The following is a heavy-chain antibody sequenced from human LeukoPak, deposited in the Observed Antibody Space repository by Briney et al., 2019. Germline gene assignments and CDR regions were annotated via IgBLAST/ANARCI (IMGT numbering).Heavy chain of an antibody. CDR2: IRYDGSNK. Sequence: GGSLRLSCAASGFTFSSYGMHWVRQAPGKGLEWVAFIRYDGSNKYYADSVKGRFTISRDNSKNTLYLQMNSLRAEDTAVYYCAKDMTGYYYGSGSPSSGFDYWGQGTLVTVSS. CDR1: GFTFSSYG. CDR3: AKDMTGYYYGSGSPSSGFDY. J-gene: IGHJ4*02. V-gene: IGHV3-30*02. D-gene: IGHD3-10*01.